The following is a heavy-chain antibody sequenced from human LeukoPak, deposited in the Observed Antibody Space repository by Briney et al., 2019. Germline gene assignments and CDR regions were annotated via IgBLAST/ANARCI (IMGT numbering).Heavy chain of an antibody. J-gene: IGHJ3*01. Sequence: GGSLRLSCAASGFMFSRYAMIWVRQTPGKGLEWVSAITETGAGTYYADSVKGRFTMSRDNSRNTVYLQMDSLRAEDTAVYYCARRYCSTCPTGHAFDLWGQGTLVTVSS. V-gene: IGHV3-23*01. CDR3: ARRYCSTCPTGHAFDL. CDR1: GFMFSRYA. D-gene: IGHD2-2*01. CDR2: ITETGAGT.